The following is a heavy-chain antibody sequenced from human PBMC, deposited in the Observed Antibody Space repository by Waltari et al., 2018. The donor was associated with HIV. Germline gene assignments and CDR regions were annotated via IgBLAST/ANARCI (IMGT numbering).Heavy chain of an antibody. CDR1: GFTFSNYW. V-gene: IGHV3-74*01. CDR3: ARRPVPAASYYGMDV. D-gene: IGHD2-2*01. CDR2: INSDGSST. Sequence: EAQLVESGGGLVQPGGSLRLSCAASGFTFSNYWMHRARQAPVKGLVWVSRINSDGSSTGYADSVKGRFTISRDNAKNTLYLQMNSLGVDDTAVYYCARRPVPAASYYGMDVWGQGTTVTVSS. J-gene: IGHJ6*02.